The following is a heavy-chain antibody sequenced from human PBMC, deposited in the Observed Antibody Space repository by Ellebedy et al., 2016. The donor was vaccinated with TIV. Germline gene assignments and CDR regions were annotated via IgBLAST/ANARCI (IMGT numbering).Heavy chain of an antibody. CDR2: IYYSGST. J-gene: IGHJ6*04. D-gene: IGHD4-23*01. V-gene: IGHV4-59*01. Sequence: MPSETLSLTCTVSVGSISNYYWSWIRQPPGKGLEWIGYIYYSGSTNYNPSLESRVTISVDTSKNQFSLKLSSVTAADTAVYYCAREGRGNSAGMDVWGKGTTVTVSS. CDR1: VGSISNYY. CDR3: AREGRGNSAGMDV.